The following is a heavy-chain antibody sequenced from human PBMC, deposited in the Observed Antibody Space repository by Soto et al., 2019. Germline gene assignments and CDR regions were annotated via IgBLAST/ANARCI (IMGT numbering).Heavy chain of an antibody. D-gene: IGHD6-6*01. J-gene: IGHJ6*02. V-gene: IGHV1-69*01. CDR2: IIHIFGTA. CDR3: AGVMIAARPSPQPFFYGIDV. CDR1: GGTFSSYA. Sequence: QVQLVQSGAEVKKPGSSVKVSCKASGGTFSSYAISWVRQAPGQGLEWMGGIIHIFGTANYAQKFQGRVTMTADESTSTAYMELISLRAEDTAVYYGAGVMIAARPSPQPFFYGIDVWGQGNTGNGSS.